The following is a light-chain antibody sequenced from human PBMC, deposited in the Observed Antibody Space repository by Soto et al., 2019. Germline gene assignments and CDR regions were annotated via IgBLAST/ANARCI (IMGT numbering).Light chain of an antibody. CDR3: QQYNTYWT. Sequence: DIQMTQFPSTLSASVGDRVTITCRASQNIGSWLAWYQQKPGKAPKVLIYDVSNLETGVPSRFSGSGSGTECTLIISSLQPDDFATYYCQQYNTYWTFGQGTKVEIK. CDR1: QNIGSW. CDR2: DVS. J-gene: IGKJ1*01. V-gene: IGKV1-5*01.